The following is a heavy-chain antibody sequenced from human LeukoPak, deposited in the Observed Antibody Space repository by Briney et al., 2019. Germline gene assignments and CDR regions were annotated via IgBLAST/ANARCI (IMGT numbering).Heavy chain of an antibody. CDR2: ISNSGSYI. D-gene: IGHD2-21*02. Sequence: GGSLRLSGSASGFTFSTYEMNWVRQAPGKGLEWVSTISNSGSYIYFADSVKGRFTISRDNAKNSLYLQMNSLRAEDTAVYYCARALGGGGDFYFDYWGQGTLVTVSS. V-gene: IGHV3-21*01. CDR3: ARALGGGGDFYFDY. J-gene: IGHJ4*02. CDR1: GFTFSTYE.